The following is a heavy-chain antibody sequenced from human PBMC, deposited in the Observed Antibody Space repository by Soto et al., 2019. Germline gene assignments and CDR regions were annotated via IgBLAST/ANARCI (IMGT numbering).Heavy chain of an antibody. CDR3: ARDKGYCSDTSCPDFDY. J-gene: IGHJ4*02. V-gene: IGHV1-69*08. Sequence: QVQLVQSGAEVKKPGSSVKVSCKASGGTLRSYTLSWVRQAPGQGLEGMGRVIPNLGVTNYAKKFQGRFTIVVDTSTSTAYMELNSLRYEDTAVYYCARDKGYCSDTSCPDFDYWGQGTLVTVSS. CDR2: VIPNLGVT. D-gene: IGHD2-15*01. CDR1: GGTLRSYT.